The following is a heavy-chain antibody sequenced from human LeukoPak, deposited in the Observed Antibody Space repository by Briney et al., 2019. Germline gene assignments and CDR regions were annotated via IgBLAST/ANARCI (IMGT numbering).Heavy chain of an antibody. V-gene: IGHV3-7*01. CDR1: GFPFSSYW. CDR3: VKGGWIHILDC. Sequence: PGGSLRLSCAASGFPFSSYWVTWVRHTPGKGLEWVANIKHDGSDAYYADSVSGRLTVSRDNAKNSLYLQMNSLRAEDTAVYYCVKGGWIHILDCWGQGTLVAVS. CDR2: IKHDGSDA. J-gene: IGHJ4*02. D-gene: IGHD5-18*01.